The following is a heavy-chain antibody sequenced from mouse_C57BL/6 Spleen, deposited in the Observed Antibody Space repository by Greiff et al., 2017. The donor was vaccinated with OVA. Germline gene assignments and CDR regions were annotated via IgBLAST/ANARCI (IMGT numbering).Heavy chain of an antibody. CDR1: GYTFTSYW. Sequence: QVQLQQSGAELVMPGASVKLSCKASGYTFTSYWMHWVKQRPGQGLEWIGEIDPSDSYTNYNQKFKGKSTLTVDKSSSTAYMQLSSLTSEDSAVYYCARSGVATNFDYWGQGTTLTVSS. CDR3: ARSGVATNFDY. V-gene: IGHV1-69*01. CDR2: IDPSDSYT. D-gene: IGHD1-1*01. J-gene: IGHJ2*01.